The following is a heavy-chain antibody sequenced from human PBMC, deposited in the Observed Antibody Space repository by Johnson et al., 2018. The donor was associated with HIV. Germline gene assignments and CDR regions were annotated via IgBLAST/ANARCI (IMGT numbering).Heavy chain of an antibody. CDR1: GFTFSGSA. Sequence: VQLVESGGGLVKPGGSLKLACAASGFTFSGSALHWVRQASGKGLEWVGHIRSKGNNYATAYAASVKGRFTISRDDSQNTAYLQMNRLKTEDTAVYYCAREATYYDYVWGSYAFDIWGQGTMVTVSS. J-gene: IGHJ3*02. CDR2: IRSKGNNYAT. V-gene: IGHV3-73*01. D-gene: IGHD3-16*01. CDR3: AREATYYDYVWGSYAFDI.